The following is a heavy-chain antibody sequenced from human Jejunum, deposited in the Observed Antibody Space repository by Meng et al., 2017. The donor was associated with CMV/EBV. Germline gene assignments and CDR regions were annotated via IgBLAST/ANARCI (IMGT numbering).Heavy chain of an antibody. Sequence: VSGGSISSSNWWSWVRQPPGKGLEWIGEIYHSGSTNYNPSLKSRVTISVDKSKNQFSLKLSSVTAADTAVYYCARRVIEARMSDYWGQGTRVTVSS. CDR3: ARRVIEARMSDY. CDR2: IYHSGST. J-gene: IGHJ4*02. D-gene: IGHD6-6*01. CDR1: GGSISSSNW. V-gene: IGHV4-4*02.